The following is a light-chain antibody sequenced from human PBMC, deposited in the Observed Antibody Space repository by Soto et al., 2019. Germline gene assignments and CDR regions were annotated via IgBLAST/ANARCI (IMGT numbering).Light chain of an antibody. CDR2: GAS. CDR1: QSITSNF. V-gene: IGKV3-20*01. CDR3: QQYGRSPLMYT. J-gene: IGKJ2*01. Sequence: EIVLTQSPGTLSLSPGERATLSCRASQSITSNFLAWYQHKPGQAPRLLIYGASTRAAGVPDRFSGSGSGPDFTLTITRLEPEDFAVYYCQQYGRSPLMYTFGQGTKLGVK.